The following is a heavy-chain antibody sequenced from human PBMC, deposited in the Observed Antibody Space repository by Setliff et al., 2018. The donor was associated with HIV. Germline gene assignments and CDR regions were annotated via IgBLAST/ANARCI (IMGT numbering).Heavy chain of an antibody. CDR2: IYYTGSP. Sequence: GSLRLSCAASGFTFSSYAMSWVRQAPGKGLEWIGGIYYTGSPFYNPSLKSRVTISVDTSNNQFSLKLSSVTAADTAVYYCARGGGTSSPIDYQYYYMDVWGKGTTVTVSS. D-gene: IGHD6-6*01. J-gene: IGHJ6*03. CDR1: GFTFSSYA. V-gene: IGHV4-59*05. CDR3: ARGGGTSSPIDYQYYYMDV.